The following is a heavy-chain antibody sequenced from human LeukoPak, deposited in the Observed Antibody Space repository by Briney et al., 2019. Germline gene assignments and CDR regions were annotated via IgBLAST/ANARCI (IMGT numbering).Heavy chain of an antibody. CDR2: IRYDGSNK. J-gene: IGHJ4*02. CDR1: GFTFSSYG. CDR3: AKDGGLGPIPYSSSALDY. D-gene: IGHD6-6*01. V-gene: IGHV3-30*02. Sequence: GGSLRLSCAASGFTFSSYGMHWVRQAPGKGLEWVAFIRYDGSNKYYADSVKGRFTISRDNSKNTLYLQMNSLRAEDTAVYYCAKDGGLGPIPYSSSALDYWGQGTLVTVSS.